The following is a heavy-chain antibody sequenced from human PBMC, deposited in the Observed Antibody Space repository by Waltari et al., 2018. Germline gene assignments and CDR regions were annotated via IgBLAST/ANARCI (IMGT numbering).Heavy chain of an antibody. J-gene: IGHJ6*02. CDR2: IYHSGST. V-gene: IGHV4-38-2*01. CDR1: GYSISSGYY. CDR3: ASHKLLPEIAAAGRYYGMDV. D-gene: IGHD6-13*01. Sequence: QVQLQESGPGLVKPSETLSLTCAVSGYSISSGYYWGWIRQPPGKGLEWIGSIYHSGSTYYNPSFKSRVTISVDTSKNQFSLKLSSVTAADTAVYYCASHKLLPEIAAAGRYYGMDVWGQGTTVTVSS.